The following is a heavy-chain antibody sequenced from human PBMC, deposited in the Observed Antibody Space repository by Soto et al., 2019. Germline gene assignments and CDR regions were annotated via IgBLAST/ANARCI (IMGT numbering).Heavy chain of an antibody. CDR1: GSTFSAYG. CDR2: IWYDGSIK. Sequence: GGSLRLSCAASGSTFSAYGMQWVRQAPGKGLEWVAEIWYDGSIKYYADTVRGRFTISRDNSKNTLYLQMNSLRAEDTAVYYYSTDLVYCSGSTYQKYFDYWGQGTLVTVSS. CDR3: STDLVYCSGSTYQKYFDY. V-gene: IGHV3-33*01. J-gene: IGHJ4*02. D-gene: IGHD2-15*01.